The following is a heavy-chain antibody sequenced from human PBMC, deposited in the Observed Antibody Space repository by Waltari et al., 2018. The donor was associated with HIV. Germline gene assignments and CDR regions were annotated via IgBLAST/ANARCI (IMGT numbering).Heavy chain of an antibody. CDR2: IYYSGST. CDR3: ARDRDFWSGHYYYYGMDV. J-gene: IGHJ6*02. Sequence: ISSYYWSWIRQPPGKGLEWIGYIYYSGSTNYNPSLKSRVTISVDTSKNQFSLKLSSVTAADTAVYYCARDRDFWSGHYYYYGMDVWGQGTTVTVSS. V-gene: IGHV4-59*01. CDR1: ISSYY. D-gene: IGHD3-3*01.